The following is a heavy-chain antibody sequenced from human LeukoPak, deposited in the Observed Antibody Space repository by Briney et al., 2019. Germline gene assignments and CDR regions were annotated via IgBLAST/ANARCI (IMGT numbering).Heavy chain of an antibody. J-gene: IGHJ4*02. Sequence: GGSLRLPCAASGFTFSTYWMSWVRQAPGKGLEWVANTKQDGSEKYYVDSVKGRFTISRDNAKNSLYLRMNSLRVEDTAVYYCARDLTSSSGWYSDYWGQGTLVTVSS. V-gene: IGHV3-7*01. D-gene: IGHD6-19*01. CDR1: GFTFSTYW. CDR3: ARDLTSSSGWYSDY. CDR2: TKQDGSEK.